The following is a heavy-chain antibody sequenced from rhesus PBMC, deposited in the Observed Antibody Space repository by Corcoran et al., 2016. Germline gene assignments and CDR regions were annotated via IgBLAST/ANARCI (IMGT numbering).Heavy chain of an antibody. J-gene: IGHJ5-2*02. CDR1: GYTFTELS. D-gene: IGHD2-15*01. CDR3: ARVSTFGGSLDV. V-gene: IGHV1-156*01. Sequence: EVQLVQSGAEVKKPGASVKVSCKVSGYTFTELSLHWVRQAPGKGLEWRGGIETEKWEKKTAKKFQGRVTMTEDTSNDTAYMELSSLRSEDTAVYYCARVSTFGGSLDVWGRGVLVTVSS. CDR2: IETEKWEK.